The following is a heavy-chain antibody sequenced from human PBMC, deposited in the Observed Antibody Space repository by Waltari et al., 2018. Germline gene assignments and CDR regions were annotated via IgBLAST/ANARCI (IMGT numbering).Heavy chain of an antibody. CDR1: GYSFSDYW. CDR3: ATPTPEGRPAYYVLDV. V-gene: IGHV5-10-1*03. J-gene: IGHJ6*04. D-gene: IGHD2-15*01. Sequence: EVHLEQSAAQVKKPGESLRLSCKGSGYSFSDYWINWVRQMPGKGLEWMGRFDPSDSYTTYSPSFQGHVSMSVDKSTNSAYLHWSSLKASDTAIYYCATPTPEGRPAYYVLDVWGSGTTVTVSS. CDR2: FDPSDSYT.